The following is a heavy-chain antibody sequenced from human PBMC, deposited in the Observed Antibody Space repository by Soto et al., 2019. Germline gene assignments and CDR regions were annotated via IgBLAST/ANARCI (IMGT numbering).Heavy chain of an antibody. D-gene: IGHD6-13*01. CDR3: ARERGDSSSPYYYYGMDV. CDR2: IIPIFGTA. V-gene: IGHV1-69*12. Sequence: QVQLVQSGAAVKKPGSSVKVSCKASGGTFSSYAISWVRQAPGQGLEWMGGIIPIFGTANYAQKFQGRVTITADESTSTAYMELSSLRSEDTAVYYCARERGDSSSPYYYYGMDVWGQGTTVTVSS. CDR1: GGTFSSYA. J-gene: IGHJ6*02.